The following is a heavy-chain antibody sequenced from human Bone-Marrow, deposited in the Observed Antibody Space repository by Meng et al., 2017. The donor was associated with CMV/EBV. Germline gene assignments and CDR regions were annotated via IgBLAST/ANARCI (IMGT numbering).Heavy chain of an antibody. J-gene: IGHJ4*02. CDR2: INHSGST. V-gene: IGHV4-34*01. D-gene: IGHD6-19*01. Sequence: CAVDGGSFSGYYWSWISQHTGKGLEGIGEINHSGSTNYNPSLKSRVTISVDTSKNQFSLKLSSVTAADTAVYYCARVLCSGCPPGDYWGQGTLVTVSS. CDR1: GGSFSGYY. CDR3: ARVLCSGCPPGDY.